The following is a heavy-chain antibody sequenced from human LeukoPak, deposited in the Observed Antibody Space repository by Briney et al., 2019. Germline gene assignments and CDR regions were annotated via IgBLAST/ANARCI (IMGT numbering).Heavy chain of an antibody. Sequence: GGSLRLSCAASGFTFSSYSMNWVRQAPGKGLEWVSSISSSSSYIYYADSVKGRFTISRDNAKNSLYLQMNSLRAEDTAVYYCARGPRFGKWTEYYFDYWGQGTLVTVSS. CDR2: ISSSSSYI. V-gene: IGHV3-21*01. J-gene: IGHJ4*02. D-gene: IGHD3-16*01. CDR1: GFTFSSYS. CDR3: ARGPRFGKWTEYYFDY.